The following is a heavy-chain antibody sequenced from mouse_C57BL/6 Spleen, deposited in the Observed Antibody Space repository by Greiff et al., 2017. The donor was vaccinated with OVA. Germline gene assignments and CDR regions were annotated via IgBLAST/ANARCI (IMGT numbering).Heavy chain of an antibody. CDR1: GFTFSDYY. Sequence: EVKLVESEGGLVQPGSSMKLSCTASGFTFSDYYMAWVRQVPEKGLEWVANINYDGSSTYYLDSLKSRFIISRDNAKNILYLQMSSLKSEDTATYYCARVELGRYFDYWGQGTTLTVSS. CDR2: INYDGSST. J-gene: IGHJ2*01. CDR3: ARVELGRYFDY. V-gene: IGHV5-16*01. D-gene: IGHD4-1*01.